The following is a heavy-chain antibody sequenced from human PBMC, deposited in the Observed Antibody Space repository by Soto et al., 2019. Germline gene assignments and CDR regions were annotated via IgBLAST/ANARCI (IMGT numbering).Heavy chain of an antibody. CDR1: GGSFSGYY. Sequence: SETLSLTCAVYGGSFSGYYWSWIRQPPGKGLEWIGEINHSGSTNYNPSLKSRVTISVDTSKNQFSLKLSSVTAADTAVYYCARRREAVGDYWGQGTLVTVSS. CDR2: INHSGST. V-gene: IGHV4-34*01. D-gene: IGHD1-26*01. CDR3: ARRREAVGDY. J-gene: IGHJ4*02.